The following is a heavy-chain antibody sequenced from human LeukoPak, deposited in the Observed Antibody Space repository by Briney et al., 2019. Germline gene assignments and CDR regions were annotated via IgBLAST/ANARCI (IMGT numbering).Heavy chain of an antibody. D-gene: IGHD6-13*01. CDR2: ISYDGSNK. J-gene: IGHJ4*02. CDR3: AKWGSSWYYDY. Sequence: PGRSLRLSCAASGFIFSSYGMHWVRQAPGKGLEWVAVISYDGSNKYYADSVKGRFTISRDNSKNTLYLQMNSLRAEDTAVYYCAKWGSSWYYDYWGQGTLVTVSS. CDR1: GFIFSSYG. V-gene: IGHV3-30*18.